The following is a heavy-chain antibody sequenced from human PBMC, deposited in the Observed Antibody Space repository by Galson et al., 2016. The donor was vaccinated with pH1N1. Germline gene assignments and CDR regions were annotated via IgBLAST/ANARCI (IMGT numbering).Heavy chain of an antibody. CDR2: VLQDGTYK. CDR3: ARDQYSGFDDEAFDQ. D-gene: IGHD5-12*01. Sequence: SLRLSCAASGFGFSNYGMHWVRQAPGKGLEWAAVVLQDGTYKDYADSVKGRFTISRDNSKRTLFLQMNSLRVEDTAVYYCARDQYSGFDDEAFDQWGQGTLVTVSS. CDR1: GFGFSNYG. J-gene: IGHJ4*02. V-gene: IGHV3-30*03.